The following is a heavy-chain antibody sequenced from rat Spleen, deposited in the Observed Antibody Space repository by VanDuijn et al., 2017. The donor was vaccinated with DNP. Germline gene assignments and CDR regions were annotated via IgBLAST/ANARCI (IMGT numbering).Heavy chain of an antibody. CDR1: GFSLTSNS. V-gene: IGHV2-1*01. J-gene: IGHJ2*01. CDR3: TRRTTDYYYAPFDY. D-gene: IGHD1-6*01. CDR2: VWSGGST. Sequence: QVQLKESGPGLLQPSQTLSLTCTVSGFSLTSNSVHWVRQPPGKGLEWVGAVWSGGSTDYNSALKSRLSISRDTSKSQVFLKMSSLQTEDTAIYFCTRRTTDYYYAPFDYWGQGLMVTVSS.